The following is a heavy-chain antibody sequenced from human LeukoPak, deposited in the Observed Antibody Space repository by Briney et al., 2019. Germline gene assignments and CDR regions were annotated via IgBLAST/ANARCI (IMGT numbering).Heavy chain of an antibody. V-gene: IGHV1-18*01. J-gene: IGHJ4*02. CDR1: GYTFTSYG. Sequence: ASVKVSCKASGYTFTSYGISWVRPAPGQGLEWMGWISAYNGNTNYAQKLQGRVTMTTDTSTSTAYMELRSLRSDDTAVYYCARDRDPLTIFGVGTPLLDYWGQGTLVTVSS. CDR3: ARDRDPLTIFGVGTPLLDY. CDR2: ISAYNGNT. D-gene: IGHD3-3*01.